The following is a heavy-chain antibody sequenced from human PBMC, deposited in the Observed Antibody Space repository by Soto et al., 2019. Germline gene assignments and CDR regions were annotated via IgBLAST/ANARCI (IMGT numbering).Heavy chain of an antibody. Sequence: GGSLRLSCAASGFTFSSYAMHWVRQAPGKGLEWVAVISYDGSNKYYADSVKGRFTISRDNSKNTLYLQMNSLRAEDTAVYYCARTGIYDYVWGSYRPPPYYFDYWGQGTLVTVSS. CDR3: ARTGIYDYVWGSYRPPPYYFDY. CDR1: GFTFSSYA. CDR2: ISYDGSNK. D-gene: IGHD3-16*02. V-gene: IGHV3-30-3*01. J-gene: IGHJ4*02.